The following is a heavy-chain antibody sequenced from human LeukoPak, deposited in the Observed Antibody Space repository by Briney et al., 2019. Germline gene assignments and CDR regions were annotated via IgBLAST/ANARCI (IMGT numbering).Heavy chain of an antibody. CDR3: AKGRSITMIVAVSSHH. J-gene: IGHJ1*01. Sequence: PGGSLRLSCAASGLTFSSYAMSWVRQAPGKGLEWASAISGSGGSTYYADSVKGRFTISRDNSKNTLYLQMNSLRAEDTAVYYCAKGRSITMIVAVSSHHWGQGTLVTVSS. V-gene: IGHV3-23*01. D-gene: IGHD3-22*01. CDR1: GLTFSSYA. CDR2: ISGSGGST.